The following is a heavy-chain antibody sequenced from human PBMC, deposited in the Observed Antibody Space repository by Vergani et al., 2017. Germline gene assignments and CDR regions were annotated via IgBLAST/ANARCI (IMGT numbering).Heavy chain of an antibody. J-gene: IGHJ6*02. CDR2: ISSSSSYI. V-gene: IGHV3-21*02. Sequence: VQLVESGGGVVQPGESLRLSCAASGFTFSSYSMNWVRQAPGKGLEWVSSISSSSSYIYYADSVKGRFTISRDNAKNSLYLQMNSLRAEDTAVYYCARDSSYYGSGSYPYYYYYGMDVWGQGTTVTVSS. CDR1: GFTFSSYS. D-gene: IGHD3-10*01. CDR3: ARDSSYYGSGSYPYYYYYGMDV.